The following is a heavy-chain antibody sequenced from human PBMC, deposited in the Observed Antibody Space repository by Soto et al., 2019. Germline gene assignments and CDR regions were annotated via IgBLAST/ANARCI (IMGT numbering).Heavy chain of an antibody. CDR2: IYSGGTT. V-gene: IGHV3-66*01. CDR1: GLTVSRHY. Sequence: GGSLRLSCVASGLTVSRHYMGWVRQAPGKGLEWVSVIYSGGTTYYADSMKGRFTISRDNSKNTLYLQMNSLRAEDTAIYYCVARDDYHPEEVGDIWGRGTMVTVSS. J-gene: IGHJ3*02. CDR3: VARDDYHPEEVGDI. D-gene: IGHD4-17*01.